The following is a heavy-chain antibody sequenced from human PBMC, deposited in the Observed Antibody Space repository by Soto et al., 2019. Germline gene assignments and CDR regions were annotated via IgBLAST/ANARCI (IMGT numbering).Heavy chain of an antibody. J-gene: IGHJ6*04. CDR1: GFTFRSYD. Sequence: GRSLRLSCAASGFTFRSYDMSWVRQAPGKGLEWVSTISGSGGSTWYGDSVQGRFTISRDNSKNTQYLQMNSLKAEDTAPYYSATALGSDNSCPCYFGMDGWGRGTRVSVGS. CDR2: ISGSGGST. CDR3: ATALGSDNSCPCYFGMDG. V-gene: IGHV3-23*01. D-gene: IGHD3-10*01.